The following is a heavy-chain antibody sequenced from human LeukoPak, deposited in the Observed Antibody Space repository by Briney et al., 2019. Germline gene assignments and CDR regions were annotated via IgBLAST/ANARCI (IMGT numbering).Heavy chain of an antibody. CDR2: IGGSGGST. V-gene: IGHV3-23*01. CDR1: GFTFSSYA. CDR3: ATAPRLSAYPLY. D-gene: IGHD3-16*01. Sequence: GGSLRLSCAASGFTFSSYAMSWVRQAPGKGLEWVSSIGGSGGSTYYADSVKGRFTISRDNSKNTLYLQINSLRAEDMAIYYCATAPRLSAYPLYWGQGTPVTVSS. J-gene: IGHJ4*02.